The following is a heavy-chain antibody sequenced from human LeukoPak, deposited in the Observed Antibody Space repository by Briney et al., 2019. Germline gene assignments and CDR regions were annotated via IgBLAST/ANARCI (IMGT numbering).Heavy chain of an antibody. V-gene: IGHV3-64*01. Sequence: PGGSLRLSCAASGCTFSDHTMPWVRQAPGKGLEYVSGINANGYITYFANSVKGRFTISRDNSKSTVYLQLDSLRAEDMGLYYCARELYAPGNTPFDLWGQGTLVIVSS. J-gene: IGHJ4*02. CDR2: INANGYIT. CDR1: GCTFSDHT. D-gene: IGHD3-10*01. CDR3: ARELYAPGNTPFDL.